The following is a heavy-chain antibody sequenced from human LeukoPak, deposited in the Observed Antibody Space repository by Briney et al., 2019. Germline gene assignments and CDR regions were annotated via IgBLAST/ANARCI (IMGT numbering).Heavy chain of an antibody. Sequence: GASVKVSCKASGYTFTGYYMHWVRQAPGQGLEWMGWMNPNSGNTGYAQKFQGRVTITRNTSISTAYMELSSLRSEDTAVYYCAIQGLLDVWGKGTTVTVSS. J-gene: IGHJ6*04. V-gene: IGHV1-8*03. CDR2: MNPNSGNT. CDR3: AIQGLLDV. CDR1: GYTFTGYY.